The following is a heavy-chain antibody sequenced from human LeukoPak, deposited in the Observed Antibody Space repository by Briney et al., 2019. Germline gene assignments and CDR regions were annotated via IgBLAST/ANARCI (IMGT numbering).Heavy chain of an antibody. CDR1: GFTFGDYA. D-gene: IGHD5-18*01. CDR3: TRDRGYSYGYSDY. J-gene: IGHJ4*02. V-gene: IGHV3-49*04. Sequence: GGSLRLSCTPSGFTFGDYAMSWVRQAPGKGLEWVGFIRSKAYGGTTEYAASVKGRFTISRDDSKSIAYLQVNSLKTEDTAVYYCTRDRGYSYGYSDYWGQGTLVTVSS. CDR2: IRSKAYGGTT.